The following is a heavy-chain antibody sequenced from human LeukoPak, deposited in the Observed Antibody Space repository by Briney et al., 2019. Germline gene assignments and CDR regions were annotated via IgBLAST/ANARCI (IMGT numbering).Heavy chain of an antibody. CDR2: IYYSGST. J-gene: IGHJ6*02. Sequence: SETLSLTCTVSGGSISSYYWSWIRQPPGKGLEWIGYIYYSGSTNYNPSLKSRVTISVDTSKNQFSLKLGSVTAADTAVYYCARGAYCSGGSCYYYYGMDVWGQGTTVTVSS. CDR3: ARGAYCSGGSCYYYYGMDV. CDR1: GGSISSYY. V-gene: IGHV4-59*01. D-gene: IGHD2-15*01.